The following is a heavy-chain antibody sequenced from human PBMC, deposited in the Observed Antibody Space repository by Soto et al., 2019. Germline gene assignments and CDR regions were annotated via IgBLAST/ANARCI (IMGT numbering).Heavy chain of an antibody. Sequence: QVQLLQSGTEVKRPGSSVKVSCRVSGDSDGIYNIAWVRQAPGQGLEWLGGIVPLIGTTDYSQRFRGRVTITADESTGTAYLELHSLKSEDTAVYYCAGRAMAVTWLDPWGQGTPVIVSA. CDR3: AGRAMAVTWLDP. CDR2: IVPLIGTT. J-gene: IGHJ5*02. CDR1: GDSDGIYN. V-gene: IGHV1-69*01. D-gene: IGHD6-19*01.